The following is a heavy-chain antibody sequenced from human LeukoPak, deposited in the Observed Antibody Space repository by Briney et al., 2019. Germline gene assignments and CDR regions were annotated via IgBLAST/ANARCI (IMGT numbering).Heavy chain of an antibody. Sequence: ASVKVSCKASGGTFSSYAISWVRQAPGQGLEWMGRIIPILGIANYAQKFQGRVTITADKSTSTAYMELSSLRSEDTAVYYCARDPVKGRIYYYYGMDVWGQGTTVTVSS. V-gene: IGHV1-69*04. D-gene: IGHD4-17*01. J-gene: IGHJ6*02. CDR2: IIPILGIA. CDR3: ARDPVKGRIYYYYGMDV. CDR1: GGTFSSYA.